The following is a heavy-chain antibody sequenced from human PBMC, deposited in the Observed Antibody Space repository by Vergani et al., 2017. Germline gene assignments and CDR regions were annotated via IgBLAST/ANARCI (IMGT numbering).Heavy chain of an antibody. J-gene: IGHJ4*02. CDR2: INPSGGHT. CDR1: GYTFSNYY. Sequence: QVQVVQSWAEVKKSGASVKVSCKTSGYTFSNYYMHWVRQAPGQGLEWMGIINPSGGHTNYAQKFQGRVTMTRDTSTSTVYMELSSLRSEDTAIYSCARGDYGILTGYRYWGQGTLVTVSA. D-gene: IGHD3-9*01. V-gene: IGHV1-46*03. CDR3: ARGDYGILTGYRY.